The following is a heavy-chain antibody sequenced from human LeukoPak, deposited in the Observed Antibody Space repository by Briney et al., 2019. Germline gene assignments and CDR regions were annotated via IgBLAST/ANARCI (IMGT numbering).Heavy chain of an antibody. Sequence: GGSLRLSCAASGFTFSSFEMNWVRQAPGKGLEWVSHITTGGTTIYYADSVKGRFTISRDDAKSSLYLQMNSLRAEDTAVYYCARDSIVPLYLWGQGTLVTVSS. J-gene: IGHJ4*02. CDR2: ITTGGTTI. CDR1: GFTFSSFE. D-gene: IGHD2-2*01. V-gene: IGHV3-48*03. CDR3: ARDSIVPLYL.